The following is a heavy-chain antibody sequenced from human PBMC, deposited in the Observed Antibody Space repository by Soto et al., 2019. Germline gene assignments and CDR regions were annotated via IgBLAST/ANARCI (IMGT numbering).Heavy chain of an antibody. CDR1: GFTFSSYS. CDR3: ARDPSYFDF. Sequence: EVQLVESGGGLVKPGWSLRLSCAASGFTFSSYSMNWVRQAPGKGLEWVSSISSTSSYIYYADSVRGRFTISRDNAKNSLYLQLNSLRAEDTAVYYCARDPSYFDFWGQGTLVTVSS. J-gene: IGHJ4*02. CDR2: ISSTSSYI. V-gene: IGHV3-21*02.